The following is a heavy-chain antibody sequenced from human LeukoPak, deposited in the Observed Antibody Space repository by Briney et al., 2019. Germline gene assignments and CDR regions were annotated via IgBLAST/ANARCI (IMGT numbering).Heavy chain of an antibody. V-gene: IGHV1-46*01. CDR2: VNPSGGGT. CDR3: TRTLGAVADSRYWFDP. J-gene: IGHJ5*02. Sequence: ASVKVSCKASGYTFTTYYMHWVRQAPGQGLEWMGVVNPSGGGTSYSQMFQGRLTMTRDMSTSTVYMELSSLRSEDTAVYYCTRTLGAVADSRYWFDPWGQGTLVTVSS. CDR1: GYTFTTYY. D-gene: IGHD3-16*01.